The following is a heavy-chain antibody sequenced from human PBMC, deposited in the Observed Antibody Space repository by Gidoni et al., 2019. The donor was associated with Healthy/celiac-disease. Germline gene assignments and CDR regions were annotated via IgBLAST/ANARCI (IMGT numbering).Heavy chain of an antibody. D-gene: IGHD2-2*01. CDR3: AGQWDCSSTSCYAGAFDI. CDR2: IYYRGST. J-gene: IGHJ3*02. Sequence: QLQLQESGPGLVKPSETLSLTCTVSGGSISSSRYSWGWIRQPPGKGLEWIGSIYYRGSTSYNPFLKSRVTISVDTSKNQFSLKLSSVTAADTAVYYCAGQWDCSSTSCYAGAFDIWGQGTMVTVSS. CDR1: GGSISSSRYS. V-gene: IGHV4-39*01.